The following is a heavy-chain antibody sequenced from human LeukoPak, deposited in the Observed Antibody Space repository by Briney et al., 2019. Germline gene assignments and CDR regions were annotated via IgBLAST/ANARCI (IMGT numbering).Heavy chain of an antibody. CDR3: VKSDPSSWHDPHHHFDY. CDR1: GFTFSSYA. CDR2: ISSNGGST. Sequence: PTGGSLRLSCSASGFTFSSYAMHWVRQAPGKGLEYVSAISSNGGSTYCADSVKGRFTISRDNSKNTLYLQMSSLRAEDTAVYYCVKSDPSSWHDPHHHFDYWGQGTLVTVSS. J-gene: IGHJ4*02. V-gene: IGHV3-64D*09. D-gene: IGHD3-3*01.